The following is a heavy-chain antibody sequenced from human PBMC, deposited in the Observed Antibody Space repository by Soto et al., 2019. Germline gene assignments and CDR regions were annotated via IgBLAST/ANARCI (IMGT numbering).Heavy chain of an antibody. CDR2: ISAYNGNT. CDR1: GYTFTSYG. D-gene: IGHD3-22*01. J-gene: IGHJ6*02. Sequence: QVQLVQSGAEVKKPGASVKVSCKASGYTFTSYGISWVRQAPGQGLEWMGWISAYNGNTNYAQKLQGRVTMTTDTATSTDYMELRSLRSDDTAVYYCARSKGLVITNYYYGMDVWGQGTTVTVSS. V-gene: IGHV1-18*01. CDR3: ARSKGLVITNYYYGMDV.